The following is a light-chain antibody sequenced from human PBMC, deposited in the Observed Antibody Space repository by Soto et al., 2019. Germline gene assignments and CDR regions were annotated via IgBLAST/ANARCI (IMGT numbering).Light chain of an antibody. V-gene: IGKV3D-20*01. CDR2: DAS. Sequence: EIVSTQSPATLSLSPGERATLSCGASQSVSSSYLAWYQQKPGLAPRLLIYDASSRATGIPYRFSGSGSGTDFTLTISRVEPEDFAVYYCQQYGSSRLTFGGGTKVEIK. CDR1: QSVSSSY. CDR3: QQYGSSRLT. J-gene: IGKJ4*01.